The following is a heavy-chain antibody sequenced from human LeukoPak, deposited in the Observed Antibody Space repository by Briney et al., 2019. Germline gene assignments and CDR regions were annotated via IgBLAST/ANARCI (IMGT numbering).Heavy chain of an antibody. CDR1: GGSISSSSYY. V-gene: IGHV4-39*07. J-gene: IGHJ2*01. Sequence: TSSETLSLTCTVSGGSISSSSYYWGWIRQPPGKGLEWIGSIYYSGSTYYNPSLKSRVTMSVDTSKNQFSLNLHSVTAADTAVYFCARDRGGYYYDSSGEKKSSPSRYCDLWGRGTLVTVSS. CDR3: ARDRGGYYYDSSGEKKSSPSRYCDL. D-gene: IGHD3-22*01. CDR2: IYYSGST.